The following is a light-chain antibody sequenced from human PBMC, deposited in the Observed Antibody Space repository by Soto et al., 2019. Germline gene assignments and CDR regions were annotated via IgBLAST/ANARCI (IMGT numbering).Light chain of an antibody. CDR2: DDT. J-gene: IGLJ3*02. CDR1: SSDVGTYKP. CDR3: CPFAGSSTS. V-gene: IGLV2-23*01. Sequence: QSVLTQPASVSGSPGQSITISCTGTSSDVGTYKPVSWYQQYPGKAPKVIIYDDTKRPSGVSSSFSGSKSGNTASLTISGLQAEDEADYYCCPFAGSSTSFGGGTKVTV.